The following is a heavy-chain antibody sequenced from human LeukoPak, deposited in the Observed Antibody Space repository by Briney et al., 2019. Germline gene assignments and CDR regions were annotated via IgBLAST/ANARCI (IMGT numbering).Heavy chain of an antibody. D-gene: IGHD6-19*01. J-gene: IGHJ6*02. V-gene: IGHV1-18*01. CDR1: GYTFTSYG. CDR2: NSAYNGNT. Sequence: GASVKVSCKASGYTFTSYGISWVRQAPGQGLEWMGWNSAYNGNTNYAQKLQGRVTMTTDTSTSTAYMELRSLRSDDTAVYYCAREWLVTDRYYYGMDVWGQGTTVTVSS. CDR3: AREWLVTDRYYYGMDV.